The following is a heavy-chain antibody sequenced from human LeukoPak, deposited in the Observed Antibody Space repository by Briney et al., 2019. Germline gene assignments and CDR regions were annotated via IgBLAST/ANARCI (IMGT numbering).Heavy chain of an antibody. V-gene: IGHV4-59*01. CDR1: GGSINYYY. CDR2: IYYSGGT. J-gene: IGHJ4*02. Sequence: SETLSLTCTVSGGSINYYYWMWIRQPPGKGLEWIGYIYYSGGTHYNPSLKSRVTMLVDTSKNQFSLKLTAVTAADTAVYYCASGLELDYWGQGTLVTVSS. CDR3: ASGLELDY.